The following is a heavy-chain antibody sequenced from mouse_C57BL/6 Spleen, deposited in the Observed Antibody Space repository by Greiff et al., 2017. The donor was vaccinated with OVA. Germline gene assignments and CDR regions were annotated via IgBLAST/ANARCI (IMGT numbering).Heavy chain of an antibody. D-gene: IGHD2-5*01. CDR1: GYTFTDYN. CDR2: INPNNGGT. CDR3: ARREYSNYAGYFDY. Sequence: VQLQQSGPELVKPGASVKIPCKASGYTFTDYNMDWVKQSHGKSLEWIGDINPNNGGTIYNQKFKGKATLTVDKSSSTAYMELRSLTSEDTAVYYCARREYSNYAGYFDYWGQGTTLTVSS. V-gene: IGHV1-18*01. J-gene: IGHJ2*01.